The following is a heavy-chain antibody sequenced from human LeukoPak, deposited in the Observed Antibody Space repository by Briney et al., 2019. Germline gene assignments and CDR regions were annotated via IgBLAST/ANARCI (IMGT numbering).Heavy chain of an antibody. CDR3: ARGVGYCSSTSCYWWFDP. CDR2: INSDGSST. J-gene: IGHJ5*02. D-gene: IGHD2-2*01. CDR1: GFTFSSYW. V-gene: IGHV3-74*01. Sequence: GGSLRLSCVASGFTFSSYWMHWVRQAPGKGLVWVSRINSDGSSTSYADSVKGRFTISRDNAKNTLYLQMNSLRAEDTAVYYCARGVGYCSSTSCYWWFDPWGQGTLVTVSS.